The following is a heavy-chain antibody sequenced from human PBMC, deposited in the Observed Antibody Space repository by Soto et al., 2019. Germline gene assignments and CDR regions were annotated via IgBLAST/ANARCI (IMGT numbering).Heavy chain of an antibody. V-gene: IGHV3-30*18. Sequence: QVQLVESGGGVVQPGRSLRLSCAASGFTFSSYGMHWVRQAPGKGLEWVAFISYDGSNKYYADSVKGRFTISRDNSKNSPYLPMNGLGAEDTAVCYGAKEMWEVEWGLRPKHLYFYGVDVWGSGTTVTFS. CDR1: GFTFSSYG. CDR2: ISYDGSNK. CDR3: AKEMWEVEWGLRPKHLYFYGVDV. J-gene: IGHJ6*02. D-gene: IGHD3-3*01.